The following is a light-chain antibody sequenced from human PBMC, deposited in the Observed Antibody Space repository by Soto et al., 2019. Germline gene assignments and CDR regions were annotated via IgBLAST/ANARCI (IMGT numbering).Light chain of an antibody. CDR2: KAS. CDR3: QQYDSYSWT. Sequence: DIQMTQSPSTLSASVGDRVTITCRASQSISSRLAWYQQKPGKVPKLLIYKASSLESGVPSRFSGGGSGTEFTLTISSLQPDEFATYYCQQYDSYSWTFGQGTKVEI. V-gene: IGKV1-5*03. CDR1: QSISSR. J-gene: IGKJ1*01.